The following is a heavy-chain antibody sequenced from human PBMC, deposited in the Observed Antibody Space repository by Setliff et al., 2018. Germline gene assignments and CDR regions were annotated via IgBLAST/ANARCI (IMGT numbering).Heavy chain of an antibody. CDR1: GLSYTNDW. V-gene: IGHV3-7*01. Sequence: GGSLRLSCTASGLSYTNDWVSWVRQAPGKGLEWLASINPHGSEKYYADSVKGRFTISRDNAKNSLSLQMNNLRTEDTAEYYCARGVVVVVAATSNYFDPWGQGTLVTVSS. CDR2: INPHGSEK. CDR3: ARGVVVVVAATSNYFDP. D-gene: IGHD2-15*01. J-gene: IGHJ5*02.